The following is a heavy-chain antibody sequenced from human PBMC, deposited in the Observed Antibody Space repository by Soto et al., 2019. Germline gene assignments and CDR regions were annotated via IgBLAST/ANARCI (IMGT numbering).Heavy chain of an antibody. CDR2: IIPIFGTA. CDR3: ARGWGYDSNDYYYAY. Sequence: QVQLVQSGAEVKKPGSSVKVSCKASGGTFSSYAISWVRQAPGQGREWMGGIIPIFGTANHAQKFQGRVTIIADESTSTVYMELSSLRSEDTAMYYCARGWGYDSNDYYYAYWGQGTLVIVSS. V-gene: IGHV1-69*01. D-gene: IGHD3-22*01. J-gene: IGHJ4*02. CDR1: GGTFSSYA.